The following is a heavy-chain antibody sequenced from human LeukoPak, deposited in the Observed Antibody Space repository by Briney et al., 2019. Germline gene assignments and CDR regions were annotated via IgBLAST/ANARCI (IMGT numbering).Heavy chain of an antibody. CDR2: IRYDGSNK. CDR3: ARASGQWLDEGLHY. D-gene: IGHD6-19*01. V-gene: IGHV3-30*02. J-gene: IGHJ4*02. Sequence: GGSLRLSCAASGFTFRSYGMHWVRQAPGKGLEWVAFIRYDGSNKYYADSVKGRFTISRDNSKNTLYLQMNSLRAEDTAVYYCARASGQWLDEGLHYWGQGTLVTVSS. CDR1: GFTFRSYG.